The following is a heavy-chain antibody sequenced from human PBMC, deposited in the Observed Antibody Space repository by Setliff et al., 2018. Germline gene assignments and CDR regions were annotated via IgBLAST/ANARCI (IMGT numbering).Heavy chain of an antibody. J-gene: IGHJ4*02. V-gene: IGHV2-5*01. CDR1: GFSLSTSGVG. Sequence: SGPTLVNPTQTLTLTCTFSGFSLSTSGVGVGWIRQPPGKALEWLALIYWNDDKRYSPSLKSRLTITKDTSKNQVVLTMTNMDPVDTAVYYCTRDRGPYDFWGAYFVYWGQGSLVTVSS. D-gene: IGHD3-3*01. CDR3: TRDRGPYDFWGAYFVY. CDR2: IYWNDDK.